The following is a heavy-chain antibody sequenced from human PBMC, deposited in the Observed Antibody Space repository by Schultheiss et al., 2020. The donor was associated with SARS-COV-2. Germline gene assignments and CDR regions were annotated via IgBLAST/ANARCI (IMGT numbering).Heavy chain of an antibody. CDR2: ISSSSSYI. CDR1: GFTFSSYA. CDR3: AKAGIAVEYYFDY. V-gene: IGHV3-21*01. D-gene: IGHD6-19*01. J-gene: IGHJ4*02. Sequence: GGSLRLSCAASGFTFSSYAMSWVRQAPGKGLEWVSSISSSSSYIYYADSVKGRFTISRDNAKNSLYLQMNSLRAEDTAVYYCAKAGIAVEYYFDYWGQGTLVTVSS.